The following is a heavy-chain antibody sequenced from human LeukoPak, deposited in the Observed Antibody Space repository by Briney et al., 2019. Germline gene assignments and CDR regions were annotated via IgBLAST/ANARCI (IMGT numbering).Heavy chain of an antibody. J-gene: IGHJ4*02. CDR3: ARVGPDYDILTGLDY. D-gene: IGHD3-9*01. V-gene: IGHV1-2*02. CDR2: INPNSGGT. CDR1: GYTFTSYY. Sequence: ASVKVSCKASGYTFTSYYMHWVRQAPGQGLEWMGWINPNSGGTNYAQKFQGRVTMTRDTSISTAYMELSRLRSDDTAVYYCARVGPDYDILTGLDYWGQGTLVTVSS.